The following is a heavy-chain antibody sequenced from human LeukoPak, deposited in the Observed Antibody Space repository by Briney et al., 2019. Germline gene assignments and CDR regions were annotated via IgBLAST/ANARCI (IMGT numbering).Heavy chain of an antibody. V-gene: IGHV4-30-4*08. D-gene: IGHD4-23*01. CDR2: IYYSGST. CDR1: GGSISSGDYY. CDR3: ARDRLSFESVALRAFDI. Sequence: SQTLSLTCTVSGGSISSGDYYWRWIRQPPGKGLEWIGYIYYSGSTYYNPSLKSRVTISVDTSKNQFSLKLSSVTAADTAVYYCARDRLSFESVALRAFDIWGQGTMVTVSS. J-gene: IGHJ3*02.